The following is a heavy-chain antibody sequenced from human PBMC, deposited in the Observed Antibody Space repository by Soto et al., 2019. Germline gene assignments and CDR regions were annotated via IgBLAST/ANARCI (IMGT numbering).Heavy chain of an antibody. V-gene: IGHV1-2*02. CDR3: GRGRSGQIVVFY. CDR2: IGPESGAT. D-gene: IGHD5-12*01. J-gene: IGHJ4*02. CDR1: GFTFTGFY. Sequence: GASVKVSCKASGFTFTGFYMHWVRQAPGQGPEWMGGIGPESGATRYAQKFQGRVTMTRDMSITTVYMELNNLSPDDTAVYYCGRGRSGQIVVFYWGQGTPVTVSS.